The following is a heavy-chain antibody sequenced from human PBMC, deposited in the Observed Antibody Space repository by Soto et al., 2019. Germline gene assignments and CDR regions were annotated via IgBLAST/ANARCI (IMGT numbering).Heavy chain of an antibody. J-gene: IGHJ6*02. V-gene: IGHV1-3*01. Sequence: EASVKVSCKASGYTFNNYARHWARQAPGQRLEWMGWINAGNGNTKYSQKFQGRVTITRDTSASTAYMELSSLRSEDTAVYYCARSITMVRGVIRYYYYGMDVWGQGTTVTVSS. D-gene: IGHD3-10*01. CDR3: ARSITMVRGVIRYYYYGMDV. CDR2: INAGNGNT. CDR1: GYTFNNYA.